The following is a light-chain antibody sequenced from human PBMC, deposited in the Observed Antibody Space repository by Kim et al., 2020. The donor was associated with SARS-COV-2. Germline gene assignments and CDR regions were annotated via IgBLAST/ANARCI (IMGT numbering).Light chain of an antibody. V-gene: IGLV1-44*01. CDR1: SSISGSET. J-gene: IGLJ1*01. CDR3: AACDDSLNGL. Sequence: PRQRVTISCYGGSSISGSETVNCYQQFQGAAPQLLIYSDDQRPSGVPDRFSGSKSGTSASLFISGLQSEDEAVYYCAACDDSLNGLFGSGTKVTVL. CDR2: SDD.